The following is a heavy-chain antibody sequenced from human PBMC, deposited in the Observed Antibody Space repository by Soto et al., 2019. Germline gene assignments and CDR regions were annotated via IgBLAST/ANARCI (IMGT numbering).Heavy chain of an antibody. D-gene: IGHD3-3*01. CDR2: IKSKTDGGTT. J-gene: IGHJ6*03. CDR1: GFTFSNAW. Sequence: GGSLRLSCAASGFTFSNAWMSWVRQAPGKGLEWVGRIKSKTDGGTTDYAAPVKGRFTISRDDSKNTLYLQMNSLKTEDTAVYYCVVNYDFWSGYYTDDYYYYMDVWGKGTTVTVSS. CDR3: VVNYDFWSGYYTDDYYYYMDV. V-gene: IGHV3-15*01.